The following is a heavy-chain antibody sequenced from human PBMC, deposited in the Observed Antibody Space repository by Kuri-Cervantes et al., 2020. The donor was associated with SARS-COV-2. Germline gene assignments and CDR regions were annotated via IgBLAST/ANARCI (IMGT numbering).Heavy chain of an antibody. CDR2: SRSKAYGGTS. Sequence: SLKIPCTTSGFTFGDYAMNWFRQTPGKGLEWVGFSRSKAYGGTSEYASSVKDRFPISRDDTGTIAYLQMNSLKTEDTAVYYCTTGPSVAVRPDSSFYMDVWGKGTTVTVSS. V-gene: IGHV3-49*03. D-gene: IGHD3-10*01. J-gene: IGHJ6*03. CDR1: GFTFGDYA. CDR3: TTGPSVAVRPDSSFYMDV.